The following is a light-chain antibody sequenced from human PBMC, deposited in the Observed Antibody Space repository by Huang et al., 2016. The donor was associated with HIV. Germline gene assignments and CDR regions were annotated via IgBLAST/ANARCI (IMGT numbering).Light chain of an antibody. CDR3: QQTYTGVT. Sequence: DIQMTQSPSSLSASVGDRVTITCRASQSLNTYLNWFQQKPGKAPKVRISAASTLQSGVPARVSGGGSGTHFTLTITSLQHEDFATYYCQQTYTGVTFGQGTKVEIK. J-gene: IGKJ1*01. CDR1: QSLNTY. CDR2: AAS. V-gene: IGKV1-39*01.